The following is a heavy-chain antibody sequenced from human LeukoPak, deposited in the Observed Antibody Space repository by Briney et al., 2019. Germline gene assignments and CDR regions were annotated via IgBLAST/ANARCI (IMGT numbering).Heavy chain of an antibody. CDR1: GGSISSYY. D-gene: IGHD6-13*01. J-gene: IGHJ4*02. CDR2: IYYSGST. Sequence: SETLSLTCTVSGGSISSYYWSWIRQPPGKGLEWIGYIYYSGSTNYNPSLKSRVTISVDTSKNQFSLKLSSVTAADTAVYYCARAAYSRYFDYWGQGTLVTVSS. V-gene: IGHV4-59*01. CDR3: ARAAYSRYFDY.